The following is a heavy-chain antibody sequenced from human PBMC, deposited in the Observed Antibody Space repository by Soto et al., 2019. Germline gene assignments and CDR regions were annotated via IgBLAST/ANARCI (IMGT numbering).Heavy chain of an antibody. CDR3: AYSSTPSHY. V-gene: IGHV3-23*01. CDR2: ISGSGGST. J-gene: IGHJ4*02. CDR1: GFTFSSYA. Sequence: EVQLLESGGGLVQPGGSLRRSCAASGFTFSSYAMSWVRQAPGKGLEWVSAISGSGGSTYYADSVKARFTTSRDNSKNTPYLQMNSLSAEDTAVYYCAYSSTPSHYWGQGTLVTVSS. D-gene: IGHD6-13*01.